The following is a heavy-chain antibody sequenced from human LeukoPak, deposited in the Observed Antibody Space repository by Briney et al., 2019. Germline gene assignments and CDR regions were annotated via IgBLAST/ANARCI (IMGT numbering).Heavy chain of an antibody. J-gene: IGHJ4*02. V-gene: IGHV3-7*01. CDR2: IKQDGSEK. Sequence: PGGSLRLSCAASGFTFNTYWMSWVRQAPGKGLEWVANIKQDGSEKYYVDSMKGRFTISRDNAKNSLYLQMDSLRAEDTAVYYCARDKIVGATFFDYWGQGTLVTVSS. CDR1: GFTFNTYW. CDR3: ARDKIVGATFFDY. D-gene: IGHD1-26*01.